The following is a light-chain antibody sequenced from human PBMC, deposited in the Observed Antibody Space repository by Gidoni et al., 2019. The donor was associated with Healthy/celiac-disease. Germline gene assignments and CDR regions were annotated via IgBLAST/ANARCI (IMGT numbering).Light chain of an antibody. CDR3: QAWDSSTAGVV. Sequence: SYELTQPPSVSVSPGQPDTITCSGDKLGDKYACWYQQKPGQSPVLVIYQDSKRPSGIPERFSGSNSGNTATLTISGTQAMDEADYYCQAWDSSTAGVVFGGGTKLTVL. V-gene: IGLV3-1*01. CDR2: QDS. CDR1: KLGDKY. J-gene: IGLJ2*01.